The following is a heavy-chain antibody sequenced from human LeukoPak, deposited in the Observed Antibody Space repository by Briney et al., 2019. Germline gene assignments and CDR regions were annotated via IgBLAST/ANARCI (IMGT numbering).Heavy chain of an antibody. V-gene: IGHV4-61*02. CDR1: VGSISSGSYY. CDR2: IYTSGST. D-gene: IGHD1-26*01. CDR3: ARYSIVGAIDAFDI. J-gene: IGHJ3*02. Sequence: SETLSLTCTVSVGSISSGSYYGGWIRQPAGKGLEWIGRIYTSGSTNYNPSRKSRVTISVDTSKNQFSLKLSSVTAADTAVYYCARYSIVGAIDAFDIWGQGTMVTVSS.